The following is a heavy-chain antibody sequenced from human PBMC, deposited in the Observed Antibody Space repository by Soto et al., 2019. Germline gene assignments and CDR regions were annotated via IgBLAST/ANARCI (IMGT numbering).Heavy chain of an antibody. Sequence: QVQLVQSGAEVKKPGSSMKVSCKASGGTFNSYDINWVRQAPGQGLEWMGGIIPIVETPKYAQKFQGRVNLTGDGSTNTGYMELGSLRSEETAMYFCSRLSRPDYYDTSGFFKDNWFDPWGQGTLVTVSS. CDR3: SRLSRPDYYDTSGFFKDNWFDP. CDR2: IIPIVETP. CDR1: GGTFNSYD. D-gene: IGHD3-22*01. J-gene: IGHJ5*02. V-gene: IGHV1-69*01.